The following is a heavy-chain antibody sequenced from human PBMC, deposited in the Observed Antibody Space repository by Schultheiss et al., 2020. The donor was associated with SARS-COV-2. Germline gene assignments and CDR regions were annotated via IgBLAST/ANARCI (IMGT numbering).Heavy chain of an antibody. CDR2: IYYSGST. D-gene: IGHD4-11*01. J-gene: IGHJ4*02. Sequence: TLSLTCTVSGGSISSYYWSWIRQPPGKGLEWIGSIYYSGSTNYNPSLKSRVTISVDTSKNQFSLKLSSVTAADTAVYYCARHPHYSHRFDYWGQGTLVTVSS. CDR3: ARHPHYSHRFDY. V-gene: IGHV4-59*08. CDR1: GGSISSYY.